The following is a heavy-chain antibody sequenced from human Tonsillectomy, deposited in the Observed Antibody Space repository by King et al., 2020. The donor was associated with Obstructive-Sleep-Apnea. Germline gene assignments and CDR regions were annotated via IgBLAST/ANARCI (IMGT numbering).Heavy chain of an antibody. CDR3: ARGWHVTGTWFDS. CDR1: GYPFSTYA. Sequence: QLVQSGAEVKKPGASVKVSYKASGYPFSTYAMHWVRQAPGQRLEWMGRINGGNVDTKYSQRFQSRVTITSDTSAHIVYMELRGLRSEDTAVYYCARGWHVTGTWFDSWGQGTLVTVSS. CDR2: INGGNVDT. J-gene: IGHJ5*01. V-gene: IGHV1-3*01. D-gene: IGHD3-16*01.